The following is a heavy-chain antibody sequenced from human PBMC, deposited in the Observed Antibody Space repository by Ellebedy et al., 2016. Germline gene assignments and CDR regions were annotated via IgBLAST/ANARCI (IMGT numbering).Heavy chain of an antibody. Sequence: ASVKVSXXASGYTFTSYGISWVRQAPGQGLEWMGWISAYNGNTNYAQKLQGRVTMTTDTSTSTAYMELRSLRSDDTAVYYCARARPLPYSSGPFDYWGQGTLVTVSS. D-gene: IGHD6-19*01. V-gene: IGHV1-18*01. J-gene: IGHJ4*02. CDR3: ARARPLPYSSGPFDY. CDR1: GYTFTSYG. CDR2: ISAYNGNT.